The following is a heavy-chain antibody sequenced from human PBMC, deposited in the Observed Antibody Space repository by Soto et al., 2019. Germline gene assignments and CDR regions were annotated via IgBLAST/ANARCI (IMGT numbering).Heavy chain of an antibody. CDR2: INHSGST. D-gene: IGHD4-17*01. Sequence: SETLSLTCAVYGGSFSGYYWSWIRQPPGKGLEWIGEINHSGSTNYNPSLKSRVTISVDTSKNQFSLKLSSVTAADTAVYYCARVLRWYNNWFDPWGQGTLVTVSS. CDR3: ARVLRWYNNWFDP. V-gene: IGHV4-34*01. J-gene: IGHJ5*02. CDR1: GGSFSGYY.